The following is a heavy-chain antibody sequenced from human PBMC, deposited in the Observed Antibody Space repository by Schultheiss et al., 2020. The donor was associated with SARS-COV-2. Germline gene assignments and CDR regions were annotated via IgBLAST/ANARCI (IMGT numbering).Heavy chain of an antibody. Sequence: SETLSLTCAVYGGSFSGYFGSWIRQSPGRGLEWIGEISQSGSINYNPSLKSRVTMSVDTSKNQFSLYLNSVTAADTAVYYCARENNWNPPNWVDPWGQGTLVTVSS. CDR1: GGSFSGYF. CDR2: ISQSGSI. CDR3: ARENNWNPPNWVDP. V-gene: IGHV4-34*01. J-gene: IGHJ5*02. D-gene: IGHD1-20*01.